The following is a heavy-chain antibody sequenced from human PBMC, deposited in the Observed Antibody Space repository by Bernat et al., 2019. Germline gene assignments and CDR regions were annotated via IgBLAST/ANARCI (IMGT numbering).Heavy chain of an antibody. J-gene: IGHJ6*02. D-gene: IGHD2-21*02. CDR3: TRRGGDQTPSRRSGMDV. Sequence: QVQLVESGGGVVQPGRSLRLSCAASGFTFSSYAMHWVRQAPGKGLEWVAVISYDGSNKYYADSVKGRFTISRDNSKNTLYLQMNSLKTEDTAVYYCTRRGGDQTPSRRSGMDVWGQGTTVTVSS. CDR1: GFTFSSYA. V-gene: IGHV3-30-3*01. CDR2: ISYDGSNK.